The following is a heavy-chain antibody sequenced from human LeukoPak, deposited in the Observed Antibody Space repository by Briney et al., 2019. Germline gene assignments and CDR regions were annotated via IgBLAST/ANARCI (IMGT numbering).Heavy chain of an antibody. CDR1: GFTFSIYA. CDR2: ITSRGGST. J-gene: IGHJ4*02. CDR3: ARDRPNYYGSDGHYYRRDGDY. V-gene: IGHV3-23*01. D-gene: IGHD3-22*01. Sequence: GGSLRLSCAASGFTFSIYAMSWVRQAPGKGLQWVSSITSRGGSTWYVDSVKGRFTITRDNSENTLYLQMHSLRAEYTAVYYCARDRPNYYGSDGHYYRRDGDYWGRGTLVSVSS.